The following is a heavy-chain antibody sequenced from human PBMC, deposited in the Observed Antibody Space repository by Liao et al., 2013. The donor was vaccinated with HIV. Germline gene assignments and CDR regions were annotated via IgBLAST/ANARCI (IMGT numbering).Heavy chain of an antibody. CDR2: IYTSGST. Sequence: QVQLQESGPGLVKPSETLSLTCTVSGGSISSYYWSWIRQPAGKGLEWIGRIYTSGSTNYNPSLKSRVTMSVDTSKNQFSLKLSSVTAADTAVYYCARGELGYCSGGSCYDWYFGLWGRGTLVTVSS. CDR1: GGSISSYY. D-gene: IGHD2-15*01. V-gene: IGHV4-4*07. CDR3: ARGELGYCSGGSCYDWYFGL. J-gene: IGHJ2*01.